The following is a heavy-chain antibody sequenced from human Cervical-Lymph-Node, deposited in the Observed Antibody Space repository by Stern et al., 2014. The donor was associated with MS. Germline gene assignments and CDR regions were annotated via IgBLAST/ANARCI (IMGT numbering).Heavy chain of an antibody. Sequence: QMQLVQSGTEVKKPGASVLVSCKASGYTFTTYGITWVRQAPGQGLEWMGWISADSGNTKYAQKFQDRVTMTRDTTPGPAYMEVRSLRSEDTAVYYCARDKMHAFDYWGQGTQVTVPS. V-gene: IGHV1-18*01. CDR1: GYTFTTYG. CDR2: ISADSGNT. D-gene: IGHD2-8*01. J-gene: IGHJ4*02. CDR3: ARDKMHAFDY.